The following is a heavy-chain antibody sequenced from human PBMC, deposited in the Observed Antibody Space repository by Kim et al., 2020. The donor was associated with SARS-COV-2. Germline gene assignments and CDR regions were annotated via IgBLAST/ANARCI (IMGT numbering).Heavy chain of an antibody. V-gene: IGHV3-33*08. CDR1: GFTFSSYG. CDR3: ARVSLGPRAGGYYYYYGMDV. CDR2: IWYDGSNK. Sequence: GGPLRLSCAASGFTFSSYGMHWVRQAPGKGLEWVAVIWYDGSNKYYADSVKGRFTISRDNSKNTLYLQMNSLRAEDTAVYYCARVSLGPRAGGYYYYYGMDVWGQGTTVTVSS. J-gene: IGHJ6*02. D-gene: IGHD3-16*02.